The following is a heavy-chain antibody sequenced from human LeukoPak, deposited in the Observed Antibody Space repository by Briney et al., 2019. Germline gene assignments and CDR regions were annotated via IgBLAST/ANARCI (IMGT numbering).Heavy chain of an antibody. D-gene: IGHD3-10*01. CDR1: GFTFSSYG. CDR2: IRYDGSNK. CDR3: AKRYYYGSGSYGIDY. V-gene: IGHV3-30*02. Sequence: TGGSLRLSCAASGFTFSSYGMHSVRQAPGKGLEWVAFIRYDGSNKYYADSVKGRFTISRDNSKNTLYLQMNSLRAEDTAVYYCAKRYYYGSGSYGIDYWGQGTLVTVSS. J-gene: IGHJ4*02.